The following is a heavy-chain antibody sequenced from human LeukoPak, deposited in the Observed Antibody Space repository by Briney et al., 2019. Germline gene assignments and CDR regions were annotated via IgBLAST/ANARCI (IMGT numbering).Heavy chain of an antibody. Sequence: ASVKVSCKASGYTFTSYGISWVRQAPGQGLEWMGWISAYNGNTNYAQKLQGRVTMTTDTSTSTAYMELRSLRSDDTAVYYCARSPYVGDFWSGYWPIPPYYYYYMDVWGKGTKVTVSS. D-gene: IGHD3-3*01. J-gene: IGHJ6*03. CDR2: ISAYNGNT. V-gene: IGHV1-18*01. CDR1: GYTFTSYG. CDR3: ARSPYVGDFWSGYWPIPPYYYYYMDV.